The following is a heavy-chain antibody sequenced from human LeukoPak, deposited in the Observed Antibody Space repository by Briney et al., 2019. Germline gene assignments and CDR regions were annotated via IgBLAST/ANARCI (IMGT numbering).Heavy chain of an antibody. J-gene: IGHJ4*02. Sequence: SQTMSLTCTVSSGSMTTYSCVWIRQPHGQALEWIGPIHSSGATKFNPALKSRATILLDPSKNQLSWKRSSVSVAGPAVFTWWGRTPGPQLDEYVAYFFDHWGQGTQVTVSS. V-gene: IGHV4-4*07. CDR3: WGRTPGPQLDEYVAYFFDH. CDR1: SGSMTTYS. CDR2: IHSSGAT. D-gene: IGHD2-2*01.